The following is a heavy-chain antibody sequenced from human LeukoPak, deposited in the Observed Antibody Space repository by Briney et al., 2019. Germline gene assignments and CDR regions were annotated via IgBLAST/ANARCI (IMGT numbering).Heavy chain of an antibody. CDR1: GYTFTGYY. V-gene: IGHV1-2*02. Sequence: ASVKVSCKASGYTFTGYYMHWVRQAPGQGLEWMGWIYPNSGGTNYAQKFQGRVTMTRDTSISTAYMELSRLRSDDTAVYYCARVWHYYGSGSYCLDYWGQGTLVTVSS. J-gene: IGHJ4*02. CDR2: IYPNSGGT. D-gene: IGHD3-10*01. CDR3: ARVWHYYGSGSYCLDY.